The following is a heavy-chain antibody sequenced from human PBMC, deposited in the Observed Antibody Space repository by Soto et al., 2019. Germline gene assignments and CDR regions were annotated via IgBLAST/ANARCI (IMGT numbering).Heavy chain of an antibody. Sequence: PSETLSLTCTVSGCSISSYSWSWMRQPPGKGLEWIGYIYHTESPNYNPSLKSRVTISVDTSKNQFSLNLSSVTAADTAIYYCATYSTTKSFDYWGPGTLVTVSS. D-gene: IGHD4-4*01. CDR2: IYHTESP. J-gene: IGHJ4*02. CDR1: GCSISSYS. CDR3: ATYSTTKSFDY. V-gene: IGHV4-59*01.